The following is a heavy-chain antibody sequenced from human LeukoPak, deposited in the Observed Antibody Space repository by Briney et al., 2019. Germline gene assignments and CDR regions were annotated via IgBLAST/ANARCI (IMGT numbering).Heavy chain of an antibody. CDR2: ISYDGSNK. D-gene: IGHD6-13*01. J-gene: IGHJ5*02. CDR3: ARSSGWYLGQQPQNWFDP. Sequence: PGGSLRLSCAASGFTFSSYGMHWVRQAPGKGLEWVAVISYDGSNKYYADSVKGRFTISRDNAKNSLYLQMNSLRVEDTAVYYCARSSGWYLGQQPQNWFDPWGQGTLVTVSS. V-gene: IGHV3-30*03. CDR1: GFTFSSYG.